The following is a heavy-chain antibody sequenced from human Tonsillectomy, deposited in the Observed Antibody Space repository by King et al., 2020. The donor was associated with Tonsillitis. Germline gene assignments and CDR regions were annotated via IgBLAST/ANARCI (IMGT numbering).Heavy chain of an antibody. CDR3: ARVPYNYDTSGSFDY. Sequence: QLQESGPGLVKPSETLSLTCTVSGYSISSGYYWDWIRQPPGKGLEWIGSIYHSGSTYYNPSLKSRVTISVDTSKNKFSLQLGSVTAADTAVYYCARVPYNYDTSGSFDYWGQGTLVTVSS. CDR1: GYSISSGYY. D-gene: IGHD3-22*01. CDR2: IYHSGST. J-gene: IGHJ4*02. V-gene: IGHV4-38-2*02.